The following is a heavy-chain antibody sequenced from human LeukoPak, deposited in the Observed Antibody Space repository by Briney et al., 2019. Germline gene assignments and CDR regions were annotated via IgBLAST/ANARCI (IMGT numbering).Heavy chain of an antibody. J-gene: IGHJ4*02. CDR1: GFTFSSYA. D-gene: IGHD3-22*01. CDR3: AGGIGGFYDSSGYYNY. Sequence: PGGSLRLSCAASGFTFSSYAMTWVRQAPGKGLEWVSVIYSGVTTYYAESVKGRFTISRDNSKNTLFLQMNSLRAEDTAVYYCAGGIGGFYDSSGYYNYWGQGALVTVSS. V-gene: IGHV3-53*01. CDR2: IYSGVTT.